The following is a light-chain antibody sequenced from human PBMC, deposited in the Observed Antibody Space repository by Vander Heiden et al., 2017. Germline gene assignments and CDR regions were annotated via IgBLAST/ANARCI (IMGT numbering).Light chain of an antibody. V-gene: IGKV3-20*01. CDR3: QQYGNSPRT. CDR2: DAS. J-gene: IGKJ1*01. CDR1: QTVNNNY. Sequence: ETVLTQPPGTLPLSPGERATLSCRASQTVNNNYLAWYHQKPGQAPRLLIYDASSRATGIPDRFSGSGSGTEYTLTISRLEPEDFAVYYCQQYGNSPRTFGQGTKVEIK.